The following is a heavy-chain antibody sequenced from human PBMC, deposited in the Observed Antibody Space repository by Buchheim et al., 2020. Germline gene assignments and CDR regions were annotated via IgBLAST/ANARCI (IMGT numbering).Heavy chain of an antibody. CDR3: AREGVSFGVVMYYYYGMDV. CDR1: GYTFTSYY. Sequence: QVQLVQSGAEVKKPGASVKVSCKASGYTFTSYYMHWVRQAPGQGLEWMGIINPSGGSTSYAQKFQGRVTMTRDTPTSTVYMELSSLRSEDTAVYYCAREGVSFGVVMYYYYGMDVWGQGTT. CDR2: INPSGGST. D-gene: IGHD3-3*01. V-gene: IGHV1-46*01. J-gene: IGHJ6*02.